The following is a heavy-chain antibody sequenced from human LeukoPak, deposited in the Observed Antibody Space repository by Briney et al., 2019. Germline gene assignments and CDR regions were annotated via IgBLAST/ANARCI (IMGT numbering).Heavy chain of an antibody. CDR1: GGTFSSYA. CDR2: IIPIFGTA. Sequence: SVKVSCKASGGTFSSYAISWVRQAPGQGLEWMGGIIPIFGTANYAQKLQGRVTMTTDTSTSTAYMELRSLRPDDTAVYYCVRGGVWFGELPNANWFDPWGQGTLVTVST. CDR3: VRGGVWFGELPNANWFDP. J-gene: IGHJ5*02. V-gene: IGHV1-69*05. D-gene: IGHD3-10*01.